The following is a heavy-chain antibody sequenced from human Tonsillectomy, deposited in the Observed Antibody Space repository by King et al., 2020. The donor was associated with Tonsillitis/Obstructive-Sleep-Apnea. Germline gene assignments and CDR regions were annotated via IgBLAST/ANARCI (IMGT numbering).Heavy chain of an antibody. CDR2: ISSSGSTI. J-gene: IGHJ4*02. D-gene: IGHD4-17*01. V-gene: IGHV3-11*01. Sequence: VQLVESGGGLVKPGGSLRLSCAASGFTFSDYYMSWIRQAPGKGLEWVSDISSSGSTIYYADSVKGRFTISRENAKNSLYLQMNSLRAEDTAVYYCAKLMTPVTEVCDYWGQGTLVTVSS. CDR1: GFTFSDYY. CDR3: AKLMTPVTEVCDY.